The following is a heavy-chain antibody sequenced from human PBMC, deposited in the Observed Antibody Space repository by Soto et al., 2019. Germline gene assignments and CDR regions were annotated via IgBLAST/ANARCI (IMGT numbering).Heavy chain of an antibody. D-gene: IGHD6-13*01. J-gene: IGHJ5*02. V-gene: IGHV4-4*07. CDR1: VGSISEKY. Sequence: SETLAVTWIVSVGSISEKYWNWVREPPGKGLEWIGLIFANGHTDYNPSLKSRVTMSVDPSKNQLSLRLTSMTAADTAVYYCVASLAASGLNWLDPWGRWTMGTGS. CDR2: IFANGHT. CDR3: VASLAASGLNWLDP.